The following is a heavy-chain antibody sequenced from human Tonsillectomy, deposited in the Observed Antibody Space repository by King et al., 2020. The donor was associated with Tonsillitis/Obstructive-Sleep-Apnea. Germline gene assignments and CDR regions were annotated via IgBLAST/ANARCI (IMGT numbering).Heavy chain of an antibody. CDR1: GYTFTNNA. Sequence: VQLVESGSELKKPGASVKVSCKASGYTFTNNAMNWVRQAPGQGLEWMGWINTNTGNPMYAQGFTGRFFFSLDTSVSTAYLQISSLKAEDTAVYYCARDYSWGRAEAFDIWGQGTMVTVSS. V-gene: IGHV7-4-1*02. D-gene: IGHD7-27*01. J-gene: IGHJ3*02. CDR2: INTNTGNP. CDR3: ARDYSWGRAEAFDI.